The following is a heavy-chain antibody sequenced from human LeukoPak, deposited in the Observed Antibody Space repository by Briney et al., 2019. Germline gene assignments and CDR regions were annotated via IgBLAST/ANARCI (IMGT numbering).Heavy chain of an antibody. CDR2: IKQDGSEK. V-gene: IGHV3-7*01. CDR3: ARDLFSGSYYSHYY. D-gene: IGHD1-26*01. J-gene: IGHJ4*02. CDR1: GFTFSSYW. Sequence: AGSLRLSCAASGFTFSSYWMGWVRQAPGKGLEWVANIKQDGSEKYYVDSVKGRFTISRDNAKNSLYLQMNSLRAEDTAVYYCARDLFSGSYYSHYYWGQGTLVTVSS.